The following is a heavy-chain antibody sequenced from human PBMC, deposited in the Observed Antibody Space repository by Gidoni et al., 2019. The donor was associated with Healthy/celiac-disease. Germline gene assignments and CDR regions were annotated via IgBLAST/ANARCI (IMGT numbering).Heavy chain of an antibody. CDR1: GGSFSGYY. Sequence: QVQLQQWGAGLLKPSETLSLTCAVYGGSFSGYYWSWIRQPPGKGLEWIGEINHSGSTNYNPSLKSRVTISVDTSKNQFSLKLSSVTAADTAVYYCASGHRDGYTLDYWGQGTLVTVSS. D-gene: IGHD5-12*01. CDR3: ASGHRDGYTLDY. J-gene: IGHJ4*02. CDR2: INHSGST. V-gene: IGHV4-34*01.